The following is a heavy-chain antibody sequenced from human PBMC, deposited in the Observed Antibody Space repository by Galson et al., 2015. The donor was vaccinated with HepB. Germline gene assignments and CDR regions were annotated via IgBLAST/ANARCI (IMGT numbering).Heavy chain of an antibody. D-gene: IGHD3-22*01. Sequence: QSGAEVKKPGESLKISCKGSGYSFTSYWIGWVRQMPGKGLEWMGIIYPGDSDTRYSPSFQGQVTISADKSISTAYLQWSRLEASDTAMYYCARWTQYYYDSSGYFGDAFDIWGQGTMVTVSS. CDR3: ARWTQYYYDSSGYFGDAFDI. J-gene: IGHJ3*02. CDR2: IYPGDSDT. CDR1: GYSFTSYW. V-gene: IGHV5-51*01.